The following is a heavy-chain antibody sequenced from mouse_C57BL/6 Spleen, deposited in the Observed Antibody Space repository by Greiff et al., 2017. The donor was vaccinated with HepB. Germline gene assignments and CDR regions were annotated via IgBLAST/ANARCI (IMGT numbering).Heavy chain of an antibody. D-gene: IGHD1-1*01. CDR2: IHPNSGST. J-gene: IGHJ2*01. Sequence: QVQLQQPGAELVKPGASVKLSCKASGYTFTSYWMYWVKQRPGQGLEWIGMIHPNSGSTNYNEKFKSKATLTVDKSSSTAYMQLSSLTSEDSAVYYCAREGGLTTVVAFDYWGQGTTLTVSS. CDR1: GYTFTSYW. CDR3: AREGGLTTVVAFDY. V-gene: IGHV1-64*01.